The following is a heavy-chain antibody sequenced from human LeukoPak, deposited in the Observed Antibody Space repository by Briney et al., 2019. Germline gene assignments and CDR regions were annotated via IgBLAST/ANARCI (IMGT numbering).Heavy chain of an antibody. V-gene: IGHV4-38-2*02. J-gene: IGHJ4*02. CDR1: GYSISSGYY. Sequence: SETLSLTCTVSGYSISSGYYWGWIRQPPGKGLEWIGSIYHSGSTYYNPSLKSRVTISVDTAKNQFSLKLSSVTAADTAVYYCARTIVGATGGIDYWGQGTLVTVSS. D-gene: IGHD1-26*01. CDR2: IYHSGST. CDR3: ARTIVGATGGIDY.